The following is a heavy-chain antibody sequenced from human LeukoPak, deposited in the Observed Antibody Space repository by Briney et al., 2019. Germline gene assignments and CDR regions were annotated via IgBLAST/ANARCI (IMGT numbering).Heavy chain of an antibody. D-gene: IGHD3-9*01. CDR2: INSSSSYI. CDR3: ARVYYDILTGYYSPFQH. J-gene: IGHJ1*01. Sequence: GGSLRLSCAASGFTFSSYSMNWVRQAPGKGLEWVSSINSSSSYIYYADSVKGRFTISRDNAKNLLYLQMNSLRAEDTAVYYCARVYYDILTGYYSPFQHWGQGTLVTVSS. V-gene: IGHV3-21*01. CDR1: GFTFSSYS.